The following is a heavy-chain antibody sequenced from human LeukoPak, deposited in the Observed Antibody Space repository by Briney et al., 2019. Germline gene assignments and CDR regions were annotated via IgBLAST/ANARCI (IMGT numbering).Heavy chain of an antibody. CDR1: GYTFTSYG. CDR3: ARSTGTSRNWPFDY. Sequence: ASVKVSCETSGYTFTSYGVSWVRQAPGQGLEWMGWISGYYGTTNYAQNLQGRVTMTTDTSTNTAYMDLRSLTSDDTAVYYCARSTGTSRNWPFDYWGQGTLVTVSS. D-gene: IGHD1-7*01. CDR2: ISGYYGTT. V-gene: IGHV1-18*01. J-gene: IGHJ4*02.